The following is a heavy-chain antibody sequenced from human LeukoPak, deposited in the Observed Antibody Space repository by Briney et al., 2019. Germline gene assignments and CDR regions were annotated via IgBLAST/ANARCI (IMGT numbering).Heavy chain of an antibody. Sequence: PSETLSLTCTVSGGSISSSSYYWDWIRQPPGKGLEWIGSIYYSGSTYYNPSLKSRVTISVDTSKNQFSLKLSSVTAADTAVYYCATRLYCSGGSCSTDYWGQGTLVTVSS. V-gene: IGHV4-39*01. D-gene: IGHD2-15*01. CDR2: IYYSGST. CDR3: ATRLYCSGGSCSTDY. CDR1: GGSISSSSYY. J-gene: IGHJ4*02.